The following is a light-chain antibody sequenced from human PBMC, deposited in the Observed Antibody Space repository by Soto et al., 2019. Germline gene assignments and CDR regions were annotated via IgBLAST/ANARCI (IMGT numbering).Light chain of an antibody. Sequence: QSALTQPASVSGPPGQSIAISCTGTSSDVGGYNYVTWYQQEPGKAPKLIIYDVSYRPSGVSSRFSGSKSGNTASLIISGLQAEDEADYYCSSHSSGSTYVFGTGTKVTVL. CDR1: SSDVGGYNY. J-gene: IGLJ1*01. V-gene: IGLV2-14*01. CDR2: DVS. CDR3: SSHSSGSTYV.